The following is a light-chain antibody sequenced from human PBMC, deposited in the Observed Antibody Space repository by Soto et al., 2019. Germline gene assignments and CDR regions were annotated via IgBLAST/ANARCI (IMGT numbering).Light chain of an antibody. J-gene: IGLJ2*01. CDR1: SSGVGSYNL. V-gene: IGLV2-23*01. Sequence: QSALTQPASVSGSPGQSITISCTGTSSGVGSYNLVSWYQQHPGKAPKLMIYEGSKRPSGVSNRFSGSKSGNTASLTISGLQAEDEADYYCCSYAGSSTFLFGGGTKLTVL. CDR2: EGS. CDR3: CSYAGSSTFL.